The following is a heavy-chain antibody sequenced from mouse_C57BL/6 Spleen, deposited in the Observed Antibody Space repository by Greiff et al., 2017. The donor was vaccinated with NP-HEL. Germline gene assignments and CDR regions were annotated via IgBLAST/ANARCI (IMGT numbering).Heavy chain of an antibody. J-gene: IGHJ4*01. V-gene: IGHV1-82*01. CDR2: IYPGDGDT. Sequence: QVQLQQSGPELVKPGASVKISCKASGYAFSSSWMNWVKQRPGKGLEWIGRIYPGDGDTNYNGKFKGKATLTADKSSSTAYMQLSSLTSEDSAVYFCAPYYGSSHRDYYAMDYWGQGTSVTVSS. D-gene: IGHD1-1*01. CDR1: GYAFSSSW. CDR3: APYYGSSHRDYYAMDY.